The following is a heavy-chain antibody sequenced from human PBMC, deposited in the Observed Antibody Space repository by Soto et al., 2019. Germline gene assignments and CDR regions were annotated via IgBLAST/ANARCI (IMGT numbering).Heavy chain of an antibody. CDR2: ISTSTGYT. Sequence: GGSLRLSCAASGFTFSDYYMSWIRQAPGKGLEWVSYISTSTGYTNYADSVKGRFTISRDNAKNSLYLQMNSLRAEDTAVYYCARRQAAGNWFDLWGQGTLVTVSS. V-gene: IGHV3-11*06. CDR3: ARRQAAGNWFDL. D-gene: IGHD2-15*01. J-gene: IGHJ5*02. CDR1: GFTFSDYY.